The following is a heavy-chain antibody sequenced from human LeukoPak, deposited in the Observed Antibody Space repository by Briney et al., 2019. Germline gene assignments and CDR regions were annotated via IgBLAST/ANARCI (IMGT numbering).Heavy chain of an antibody. V-gene: IGHV3-7*01. CDR1: GFTFSSYW. D-gene: IGHD1-1*01. Sequence: GGSLRLSCAASGFTFSSYWMTWVRQAPGKGLEWVGNIKEDASEKYYGDSVKGRFIISRDNAKNLLFLQMNSLRDEDTAVYYCVRHIDWKFDYWGQGTLVAVSS. CDR2: IKEDASEK. CDR3: VRHIDWKFDY. J-gene: IGHJ4*02.